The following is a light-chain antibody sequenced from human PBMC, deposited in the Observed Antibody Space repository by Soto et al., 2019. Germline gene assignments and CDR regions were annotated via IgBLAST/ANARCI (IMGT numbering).Light chain of an antibody. CDR3: QQYGTLPPT. J-gene: IGKJ1*01. Sequence: EIVLTQSPGTLSVSPGERATLSCRASQSVSSKLAWYQQKPGQAPRLLIYDASTRATGIPARFSGSGSGTDFILTISRLDPEDFAVYYCQQYGTLPPTFGQGTKVDIK. CDR2: DAS. V-gene: IGKV3-20*01. CDR1: QSVSSK.